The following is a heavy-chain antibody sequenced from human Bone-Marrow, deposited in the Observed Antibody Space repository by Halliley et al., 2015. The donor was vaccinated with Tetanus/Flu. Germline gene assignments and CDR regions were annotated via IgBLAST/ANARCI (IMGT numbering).Heavy chain of an antibody. Sequence: SGFTFSNYGIHWVRQAPGKGLEWVAVIWYDGSNEYYADSVKGRFTISRDNSKNTLYLQMNSLRAEDTAVYYCARDYGPTHRARFGDWGQGTLVTVSS. J-gene: IGHJ4*02. D-gene: IGHD3-10*01. CDR2: IWYDGSNE. V-gene: IGHV3-33*01. CDR3: ARDYGPTHRARFGD. CDR1: GFTFSNYG.